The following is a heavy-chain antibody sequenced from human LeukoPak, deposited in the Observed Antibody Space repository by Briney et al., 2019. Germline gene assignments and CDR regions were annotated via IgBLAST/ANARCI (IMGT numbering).Heavy chain of an antibody. CDR3: ARGPAKVAAAGTSFGY. CDR2: ISAYNGNT. D-gene: IGHD6-13*01. CDR1: GYTFTSYA. J-gene: IGHJ4*02. Sequence: GASVKVSCKASGYTFTSYAMNWVRQAPGQGLEWMGWISAYNGNTNYAQKLQGRVTMTTDTSTSTAYMELSRLRSDDTAVYYCARGPAKVAAAGTSFGYWGQGTLVTVSS. V-gene: IGHV1-18*01.